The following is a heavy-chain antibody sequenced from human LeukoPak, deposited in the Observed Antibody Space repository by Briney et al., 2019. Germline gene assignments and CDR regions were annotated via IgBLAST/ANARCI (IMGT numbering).Heavy chain of an antibody. J-gene: IGHJ4*02. V-gene: IGHV4-38-2*02. CDR1: GYSISSGYY. D-gene: IGHD1-7*01. Sequence: PSETLSLTCTVSGYSISSGYYWGWIRQPPGKGLEWIGSIYHSGSTYYNPSLKSRVTISVDTSKNQFSLKLSSVTAADTAVYYCAQTGEGGTAHLWGQGTLVTVSS. CDR3: AQTGEGGTAHL. CDR2: IYHSGST.